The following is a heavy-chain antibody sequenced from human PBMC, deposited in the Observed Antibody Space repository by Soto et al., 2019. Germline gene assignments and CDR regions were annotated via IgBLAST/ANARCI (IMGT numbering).Heavy chain of an antibody. Sequence: QITLKESGPTLVEPTQTLTLTCTFSELSLSTSGVGVGWIRQPPGKTLEWLALIYWDDDTPYSPSLKSRLTITKVTSNNQGVVTMTNMDPVDTATYYWVHIHVLRLFGFDSWGQGTLGTVPS. CDR2: IYWDDDT. J-gene: IGHJ4*02. CDR1: ELSLSTSGVG. V-gene: IGHV2-5*02. CDR3: VHIHVLRLFGFDS. D-gene: IGHD3-10*02.